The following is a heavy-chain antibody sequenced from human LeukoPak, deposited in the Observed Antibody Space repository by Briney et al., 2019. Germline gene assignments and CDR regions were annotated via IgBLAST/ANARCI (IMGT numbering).Heavy chain of an antibody. V-gene: IGHV1-69*04. D-gene: IGHD3-10*01. Sequence: ASVKVSCKASGGTFSSYAISWVRQAPGQGLEWMGRIIPILGIANYAQKFQGRVTITADKSTSTAYMELSSLRSDDTAVYYCVRKTSVSGTYSDWGQGTLVIVSP. CDR2: IIPILGIA. CDR3: VRKTSVSGTYSD. J-gene: IGHJ4*02. CDR1: GGTFSSYA.